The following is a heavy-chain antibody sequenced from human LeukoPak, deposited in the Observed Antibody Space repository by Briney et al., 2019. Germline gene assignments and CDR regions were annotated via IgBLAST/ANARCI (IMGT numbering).Heavy chain of an antibody. CDR3: ARGYCSTASCYPFDR. D-gene: IGHD2-2*01. CDR1: GFTFSSYS. J-gene: IGHJ4*02. V-gene: IGHV3-21*01. CDR2: ISTSSSYI. Sequence: GGSLRLSCAASGFTFSSYSMNWVRQAPGKGLEWVSSISTSSSYIYYADSVKGRFTISRDNAKNSLYLQMNSLRAEDTAVYYCARGYCSTASCYPFDRWGQGTLVTVSS.